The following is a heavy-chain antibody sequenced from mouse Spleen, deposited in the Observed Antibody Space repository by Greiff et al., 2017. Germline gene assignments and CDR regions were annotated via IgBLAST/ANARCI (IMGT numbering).Heavy chain of an antibody. J-gene: IGHJ3*01. D-gene: IGHD4-1*01. CDR1: GYSFTGYY. CDR3: ASRTAWFAY. CDR2: INPSTGGT. V-gene: IGHV1-42*01. Sequence: EVQLQQSGPELVKPGASVKISCKASGYSFTGYYMNWVKQSPEKSLEWIGEINPSTGGTTYNQKFKAKATLTVDKSSSTAYMQLKSLTSEDSAVYYCASRTAWFAYWGQGTLVTVSA.